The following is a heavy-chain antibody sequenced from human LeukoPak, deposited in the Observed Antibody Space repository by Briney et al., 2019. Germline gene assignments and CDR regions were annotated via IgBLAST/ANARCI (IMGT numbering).Heavy chain of an antibody. J-gene: IGHJ4*02. Sequence: GGSLRLSCAASGFTFSSYSMNWVRQAPGKGLEWVSSISSSSSYIYYADSVKGRFTISRDNAKNSLYLQMNSLRAEDTAVYYCAKDGEMATIGKYFDYWGQGTLVTVSS. CDR2: ISSSSSYI. CDR1: GFTFSSYS. V-gene: IGHV3-21*04. CDR3: AKDGEMATIGKYFDY. D-gene: IGHD5-24*01.